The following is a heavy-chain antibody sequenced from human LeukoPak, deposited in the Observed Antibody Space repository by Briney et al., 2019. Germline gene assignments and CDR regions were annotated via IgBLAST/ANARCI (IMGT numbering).Heavy chain of an antibody. CDR3: AKLTPREDSGYDFYPY. V-gene: IGHV3-9*01. CDR1: GFTFDDYA. J-gene: IGHJ4*02. Sequence: QPGRSLRLSCAASGFTFDDYAMHWVRQAPGKGLEWVSGISWNSGSIGYADSVKGRVTISRDNAKNSLYLQMNSLRAEDTALYYCAKLTPREDSGYDFYPYWGQGTLVTVSS. CDR2: ISWNSGSI. D-gene: IGHD5-12*01.